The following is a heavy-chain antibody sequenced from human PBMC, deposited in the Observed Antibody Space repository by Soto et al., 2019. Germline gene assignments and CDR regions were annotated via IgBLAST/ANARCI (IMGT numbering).Heavy chain of an antibody. CDR3: ARGRVGTAYFDY. CDR1: GFTFTSNS. J-gene: IGHJ4*02. Sequence: GGSLRLSCAASGFTFTSNSMNWVRQAPGKGLEWISYITSSSTTIYYADSVKGRLTISRDNAKNSVYLQLNSLRDEDTALYYCARGRVGTAYFDYWGQGALVTVSS. V-gene: IGHV3-48*02. D-gene: IGHD2-21*02. CDR2: ITSSSTTI.